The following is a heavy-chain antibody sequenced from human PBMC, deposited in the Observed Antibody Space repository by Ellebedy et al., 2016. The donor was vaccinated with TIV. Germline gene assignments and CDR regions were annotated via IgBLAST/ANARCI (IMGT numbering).Heavy chain of an antibody. CDR2: ISNSRSTI. CDR3: AREMGYCSGGSCYARLYYYNAMDV. V-gene: IGHV3-48*01. D-gene: IGHD2-15*01. CDR1: GFTFSNVW. J-gene: IGHJ6*02. Sequence: PGGSLRLSCAASGFTFSNVWMNWVRQAPGKGLEWVSYISNSRSTIYYADSVKGRFTISRDNAKNSLYLQMNSLRAEDTAVYYCAREMGYCSGGSCYARLYYYNAMDVWGQGTTVTVSS.